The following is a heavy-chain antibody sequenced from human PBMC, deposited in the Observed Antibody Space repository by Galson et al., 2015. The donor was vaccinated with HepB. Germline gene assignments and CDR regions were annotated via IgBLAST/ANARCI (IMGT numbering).Heavy chain of an antibody. D-gene: IGHD3-10*01. CDR2: IYFTGST. CDR3: AKSAGTLSYFYGMDV. V-gene: IGHV4-4*02. CDR1: GVSVTTTKW. J-gene: IGHJ6*02. Sequence: TLSLTSAVSGVSVTTTKWWTWVRQAPGKGLEWIGEIYFTGSTNLNPSLKSRVTLSVDTSRNEFSLRLTSVTAADTAIYYCAKSAGTLSYFYGMDVWGQGTTVTVSS.